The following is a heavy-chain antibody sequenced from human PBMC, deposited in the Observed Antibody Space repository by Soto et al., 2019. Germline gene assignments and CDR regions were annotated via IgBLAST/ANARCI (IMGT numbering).Heavy chain of an antibody. CDR3: AKVEGPINDYGDY. CDR2: ISGSGGST. Sequence: LRLSCAASGFTFSSYSMSWVRQAPGKGLEWVSAISGSGGSTYYADSVKGRFTISRDNSKNTLYLQMNSLRAEDTAVYYCAKVEGPINDYGDYWGQGTLVPVSS. CDR1: GFTFSSYS. V-gene: IGHV3-23*01. J-gene: IGHJ4*02.